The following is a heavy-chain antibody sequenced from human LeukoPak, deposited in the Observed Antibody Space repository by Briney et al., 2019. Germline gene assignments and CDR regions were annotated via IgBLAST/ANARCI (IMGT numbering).Heavy chain of an antibody. CDR1: GGSISSGGYY. CDR2: IYYSGST. CDR3: ASSSGWYSGWAFDI. V-gene: IGHV4-61*08. J-gene: IGHJ3*02. D-gene: IGHD6-19*01. Sequence: SETLSLTCTVSGGSISSGGYYWSWIRQHPGKGLEWIGYIYYSGSTNYNPSLKSRVTISVDTSKNQFSLKLSSVTAADTAVYYCASSSGWYSGWAFDIWGQGTMVTVSS.